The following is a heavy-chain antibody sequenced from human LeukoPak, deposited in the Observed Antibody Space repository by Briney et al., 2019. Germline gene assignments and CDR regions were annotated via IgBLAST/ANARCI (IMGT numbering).Heavy chain of an antibody. CDR2: IKQDGSEK. J-gene: IGHJ4*02. CDR3: AREALVVTAILYYFDY. D-gene: IGHD2-21*02. CDR1: GFTFSSYW. Sequence: PGGSLRLSCAASGFTFSSYWMSWVRQAPGKGLEWVANIKQDGSEKYYVDSVKGRFTISRDNAKNPLYLQMNSLRAEDTAVYYCAREALVVTAILYYFDYWGQGTLVTVSS. V-gene: IGHV3-7*01.